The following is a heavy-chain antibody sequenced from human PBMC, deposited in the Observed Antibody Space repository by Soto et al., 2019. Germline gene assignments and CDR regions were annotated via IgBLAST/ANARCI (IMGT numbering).Heavy chain of an antibody. J-gene: IGHJ4*02. Sequence: SETLSLTCTVSGGSISTTAYHWGWIRQPPGKGLEWLGSMFHSGSTYYNPSLKSRATISVDTPKSQFSLKLSSVTAADTAIYYCARANWYSEYWGQGTLVTVSS. CDR2: MFHSGST. D-gene: IGHD7-27*01. V-gene: IGHV4-39*01. CDR1: GGSISTTAYH. CDR3: ARANWYSEY.